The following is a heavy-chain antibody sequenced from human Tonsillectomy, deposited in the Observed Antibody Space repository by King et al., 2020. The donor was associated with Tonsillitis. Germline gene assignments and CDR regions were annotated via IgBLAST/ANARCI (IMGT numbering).Heavy chain of an antibody. CDR3: ARGGLASYYDSSGYPYYFDY. V-gene: IGHV3-74*01. D-gene: IGHD3-22*01. CDR2: FNSDGSST. Sequence: VQLVESGGGLVQPGGSLRLSGAASGFTFSSYWMHWVRQAPVKGLVWVSRFNSDGSSTSYSDSVKGRFTISSDNAKKMVYLQMNSLRAEDTAVYYCARGGLASYYDSSGYPYYFDYWGQGTLVTVSS. CDR1: GFTFSSYW. J-gene: IGHJ4*02.